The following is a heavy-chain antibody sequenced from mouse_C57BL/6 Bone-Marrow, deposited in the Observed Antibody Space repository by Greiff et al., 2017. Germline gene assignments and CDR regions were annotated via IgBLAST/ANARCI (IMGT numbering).Heavy chain of an antibody. V-gene: IGHV10-1*01. D-gene: IGHD2-2*01. CDR1: GFSFNTYA. CDR2: IRSKSNNYAT. CDR3: VRQGSFGYDWFAY. J-gene: IGHJ3*01. Sequence: EVKLVESGGGLVQPKGSLKLSCAASGFSFNTYAMNWVRQAPGKGLEWVARIRSKSNNYATYYADSVKDRFTISRDDSESMLYLQMNNLKTEDTAMYYCVRQGSFGYDWFAYWGQGTLVTVSA.